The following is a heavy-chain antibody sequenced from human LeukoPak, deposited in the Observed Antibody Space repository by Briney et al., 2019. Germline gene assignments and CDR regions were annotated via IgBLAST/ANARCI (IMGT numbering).Heavy chain of an antibody. J-gene: IGHJ4*02. CDR2: ISDSGGST. CDR1: GFTFNSYA. D-gene: IGHD3-10*01. CDR3: ARAAMVRGVDYFDY. Sequence: GGSLRLSCAASGFTFNSYAMSWVRQAPGKGLEWVTVISDSGGSTYYADSVKGRFTISRDNSKNTLYLQMNSLRAEDTAVYYCARAAMVRGVDYFDYWGQGTLVTVSS. V-gene: IGHV3-23*01.